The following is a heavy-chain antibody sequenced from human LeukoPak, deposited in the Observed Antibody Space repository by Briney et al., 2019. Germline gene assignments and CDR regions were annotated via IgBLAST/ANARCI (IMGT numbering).Heavy chain of an antibody. V-gene: IGHV4-31*03. J-gene: IGHJ4*02. Sequence: SETLSLTCTASGDSISSGGYYWSWIRQHPGKGLEWIGYIYYSGSTYYNPSLKSRVTISVDTSKNQFSLKLSSVTAADTAVYYCARTPGDNWYYFDYWGQGTLVTVSS. CDR1: GDSISSGGYY. D-gene: IGHD1-1*01. CDR2: IYYSGST. CDR3: ARTPGDNWYYFDY.